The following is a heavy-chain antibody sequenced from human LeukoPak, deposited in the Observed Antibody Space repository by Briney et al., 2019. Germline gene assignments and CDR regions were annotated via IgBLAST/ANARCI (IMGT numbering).Heavy chain of an antibody. CDR2: IYYSGST. CDR1: GGSISNYY. CDR3: ARGSYSVDY. D-gene: IGHD1-26*01. V-gene: IGHV4-59*01. Sequence: SETLSLTCTVSGGSISNYYWSWIRQPPGKGLEWIGYIYYSGSTNYNPSLKSRVTISVDRSKNQFSLKLSSVTAADTAVYYCARGSYSVDYWGQGTLVTVSS. J-gene: IGHJ4*02.